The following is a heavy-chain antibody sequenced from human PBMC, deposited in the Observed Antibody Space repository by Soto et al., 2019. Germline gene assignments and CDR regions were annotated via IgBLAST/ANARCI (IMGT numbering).Heavy chain of an antibody. D-gene: IGHD3-10*01. J-gene: IGHJ4*02. V-gene: IGHV4-31*03. CDR1: GGSISSGGYY. Sequence: QVQLHESGPGLVKPSQTLSLTCTVSGGSISSGGYYWSWIRQHPGKGLEWIGYIYYTGSTYYNPSLKSRVTISVDTSKNQFSLKLSSVTAADTAVYYCATLYMVRGVRTFDYWGQGTLVTVSS. CDR3: ATLYMVRGVRTFDY. CDR2: IYYTGST.